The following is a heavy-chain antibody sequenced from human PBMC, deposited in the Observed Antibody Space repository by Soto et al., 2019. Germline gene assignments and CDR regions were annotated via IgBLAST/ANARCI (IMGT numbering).Heavy chain of an antibody. CDR1: GGTFSSYT. V-gene: IGHV1-69*04. CDR3: ARDGWDIVVVPAANYNWFDP. Sequence: SVKVSCKASGGTFSSYTISWVRQAPGQGLEWMGRITPILGIANYAQKFQGRVTITADKSTSTAYMELSSLRSEDTAVYYCARDGWDIVVVPAANYNWFDPWGQGTLVTVSS. D-gene: IGHD2-2*01. CDR2: ITPILGIA. J-gene: IGHJ5*02.